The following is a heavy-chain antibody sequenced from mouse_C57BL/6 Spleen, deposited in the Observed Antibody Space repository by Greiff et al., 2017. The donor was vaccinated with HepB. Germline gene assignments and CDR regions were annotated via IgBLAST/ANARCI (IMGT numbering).Heavy chain of an antibody. CDR2: IYPGNGDT. CDR3: ARSASSGYLFAY. CDR1: GYAFSSYW. J-gene: IGHJ3*01. V-gene: IGHV1-80*01. Sequence: VQLQQSGAELVKPGASVKISCKASGYAFSSYWMNWVKQRPGKGLEWIGQIYPGNGDTNYNGKFKGKATLSADKSSSTAYMQLSSLTSEDSAVYFCARSASSGYLFAYWGQGTLVTVSA. D-gene: IGHD3-2*02.